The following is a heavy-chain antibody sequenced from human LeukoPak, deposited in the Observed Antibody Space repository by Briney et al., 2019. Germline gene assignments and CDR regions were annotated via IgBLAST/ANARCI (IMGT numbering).Heavy chain of an antibody. CDR3: ARAAVTTYYFDY. CDR1: GGSISTYY. J-gene: IGHJ4*02. D-gene: IGHD4-17*01. Sequence: SETLSLTCTVSGGSISTYYWSWIRQPPGKGLEWIGYIYYSGSTNYNPSLKSRVTISVDTSKNQFSLKLSSVTAADTAVYYCARAAVTTYYFDYWGQGTLVTVSS. V-gene: IGHV4-59*01. CDR2: IYYSGST.